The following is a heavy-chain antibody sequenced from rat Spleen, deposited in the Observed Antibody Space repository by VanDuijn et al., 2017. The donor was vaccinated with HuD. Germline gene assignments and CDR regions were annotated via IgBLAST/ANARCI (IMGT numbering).Heavy chain of an antibody. V-gene: IGHV2S61*01. J-gene: IGHJ2*01. Sequence: QVLLQESGPGLVQPSQTLSLTCTVSGFSLSNYGVIWVRQPPGKGLDWMGVIWGDGNSNYNSALKSRLSISRDTSKSQVFLKMNNLQTEDTAMHFCARSDFSSPYYFDYWGQGVMVTVSS. CDR2: IWGDGNS. D-gene: IGHD1-2*01. CDR3: ARSDFSSPYYFDY. CDR1: GFSLSNYG.